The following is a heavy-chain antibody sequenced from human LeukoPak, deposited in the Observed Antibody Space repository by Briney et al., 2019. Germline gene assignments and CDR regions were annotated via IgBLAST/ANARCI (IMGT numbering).Heavy chain of an antibody. V-gene: IGHV4-34*01. Sequence: SETLSLTCAVYGGSFSGYYWSWIRQPPGKGLEWIGEINHSGSTNYNPSLKSRVTILVDTSKNQFSLKLSSVTAADTAVYYCAREFGGAYDILTGYVSFDPWGQGTLVTVSS. CDR3: AREFGGAYDILTGYVSFDP. CDR1: GGSFSGYY. D-gene: IGHD3-9*01. CDR2: INHSGST. J-gene: IGHJ5*02.